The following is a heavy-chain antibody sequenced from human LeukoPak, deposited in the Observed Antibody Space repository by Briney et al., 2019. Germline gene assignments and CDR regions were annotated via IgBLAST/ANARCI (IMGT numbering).Heavy chain of an antibody. D-gene: IGHD3-3*02. CDR3: AGLSGLSYYLYYMDV. Sequence: GGSLRLSCTASGFTFSSYEMNWVRQAPEKGLEWVSYISSSGDTINYADSVKGRFTISRDDAKNSLYLHMNSLRAEDTAIYYCAGLSGLSYYLYYMDVWGRGTTVTISS. CDR2: ISSSGDTI. CDR1: GFTFSSYE. J-gene: IGHJ6*03. V-gene: IGHV3-48*03.